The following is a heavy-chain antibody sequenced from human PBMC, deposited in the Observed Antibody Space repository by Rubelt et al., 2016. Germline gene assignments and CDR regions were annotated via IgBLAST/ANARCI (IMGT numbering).Heavy chain of an antibody. CDR1: GEPLSNYL. CDR3: VGGPDYLDISGFLH. Sequence: QVRLQQWGGGLLKASETLSLTCAVYGEPLSNYLWTWVRQSPGKGLEWIGEVSHSGGPNSIPSLEGRLTTSMDTSRNQVSMRLTSVVAADSATEYCVGGPDYLDISGFLHWGQGVPVTVSS. CDR2: VSHSGGP. V-gene: IGHV4-34*02. J-gene: IGHJ4*02. D-gene: IGHD6-19*01.